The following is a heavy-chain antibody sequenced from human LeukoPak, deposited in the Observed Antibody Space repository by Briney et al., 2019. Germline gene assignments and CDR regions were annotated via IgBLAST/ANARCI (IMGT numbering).Heavy chain of an antibody. CDR3: AKAVSYDFWCFDY. V-gene: IGHV3-23*01. CDR1: GFTFSSYS. J-gene: IGHJ4*02. Sequence: GGSLRLSCAASGFTFSSYSMNWVRQAPGRGLEWVSGISGRGSGTYYADSAKGRFTISRDNSKNTLYLQMDSLRAEDTALYYCAKAVSYDFWCFDYWGQGTLVTVSS. D-gene: IGHD3-3*01. CDR2: ISGRGSGT.